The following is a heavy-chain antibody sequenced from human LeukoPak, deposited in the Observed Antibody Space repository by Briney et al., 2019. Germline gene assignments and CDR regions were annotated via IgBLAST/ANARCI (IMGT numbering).Heavy chain of an antibody. CDR2: ISSSSSTI. CDR3: ARDLGGITGTTEGY. CDR1: GFTFSSYS. J-gene: IGHJ4*02. V-gene: IGHV3-48*01. D-gene: IGHD1-20*01. Sequence: PGGSLRLSCAASGFTFSSYSMNWVRQAPGKGLEWVSYISSSSSTIYYADSVKGRFTISRDNSKNTLYLQMNSLRAEDTAVYYCARDLGGITGTTEGYWGQGTLVTVSS.